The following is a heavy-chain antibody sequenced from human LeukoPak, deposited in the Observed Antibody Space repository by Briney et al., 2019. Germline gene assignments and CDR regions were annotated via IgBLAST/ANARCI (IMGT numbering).Heavy chain of an antibody. CDR2: ISAYNGNT. V-gene: IGHV1-18*01. D-gene: IGHD1-1*01. CDR1: GYTFTSYG. J-gene: IGHJ4*02. Sequence: GASVKVSCKASGYTFTSYGISWVRQAPGQGLEWMGWISAYNGNTNYAQKLQGRVTMTTVTSTSTAYMELRSLRSDDTAVYYCARDRGAGNWNLFDYWGQGTLVTVSS. CDR3: ARDRGAGNWNLFDY.